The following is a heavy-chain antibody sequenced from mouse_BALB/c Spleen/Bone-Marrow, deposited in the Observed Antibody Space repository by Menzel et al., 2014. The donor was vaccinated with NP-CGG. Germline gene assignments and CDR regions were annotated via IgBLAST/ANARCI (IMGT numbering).Heavy chain of an antibody. V-gene: IGHV2-6-1*01. CDR2: IWSDGST. CDR1: GFSLTRYG. D-gene: IGHD2-1*01. J-gene: IGHJ4*01. CDR3: ARNGNFLAMDS. Sequence: VQLVESGPGLVSPSQSLSITCTISGFSLTRYGVHWVRQPPGKGLEWLVVIWSDGSTTYNSALKSRLSITKDNSKSQVFLKMNSLQTDDTAMYYCARNGNFLAMDSWGQGTSVPVSS.